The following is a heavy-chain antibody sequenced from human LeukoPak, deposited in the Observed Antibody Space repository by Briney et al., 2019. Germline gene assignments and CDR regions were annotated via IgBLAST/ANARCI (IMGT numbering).Heavy chain of an antibody. CDR2: ISYDGSNK. CDR3: AKYGSGSYPLDY. Sequence: GGSLRLSCAASGFTFSSYGMHLVRQAPGKGLEWVAVISYDGSNKYYADSVKGRFTISRDNSKNTLYLQMNSLRAEDTAVYYCAKYGSGSYPLDYWGQGTLVTVSS. CDR1: GFTFSSYG. J-gene: IGHJ4*02. V-gene: IGHV3-30*18. D-gene: IGHD3-10*01.